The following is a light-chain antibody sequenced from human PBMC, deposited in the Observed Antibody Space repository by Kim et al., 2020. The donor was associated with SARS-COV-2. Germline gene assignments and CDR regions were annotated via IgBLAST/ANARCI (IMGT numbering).Light chain of an antibody. CDR1: SSNIGSNY. V-gene: IGLV1-47*01. CDR2: RNN. J-gene: IGLJ3*02. CDR3: AAWDDSLSGWV. Sequence: ELTQPPSASGTPGQRVTISCSGSSSNIGSNYVYWYQQLPGTAPKLLIYRNNQRPSGVPDRFSGSKSGTSASLAISGLRSEDEDDYYCAAWDDSLSGWVFGGGTQLTVL.